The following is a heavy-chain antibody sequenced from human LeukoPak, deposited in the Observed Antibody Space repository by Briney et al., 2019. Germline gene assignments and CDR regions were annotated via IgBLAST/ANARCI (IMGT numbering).Heavy chain of an antibody. CDR2: IYTSGST. Sequence: PSETLSLTCTVSGGSISSYYWSWIRQPAGKGLEWIGRIYTSGSTNYNPSLKSRVTMSVDTSKNQFSLKLSSVTAADTAVYYCARVFYGSGRSRWFDPWGQGTLVTVSS. CDR3: ARVFYGSGRSRWFDP. D-gene: IGHD3-10*01. CDR1: GGSISSYY. V-gene: IGHV4-4*07. J-gene: IGHJ5*02.